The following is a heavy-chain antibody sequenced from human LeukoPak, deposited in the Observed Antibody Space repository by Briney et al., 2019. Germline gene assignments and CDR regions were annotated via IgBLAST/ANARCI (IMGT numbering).Heavy chain of an antibody. CDR3: ARDLTPEYSSNWPEGDY. CDR1: SGFAASGFTFSTFG. Sequence: GGSLRLSCAASGFAASGFTFSTFGMHWVRQAPGKGLEWVAVISYDGSNKYYADSVKGRFTISRDNSKNTLYLQMNSLRAEDTAVYYCARDLTPEYSSNWPEGDYWGQGTLVTVSS. D-gene: IGHD6-13*01. V-gene: IGHV3-30*19. CDR2: ISYDGSNK. J-gene: IGHJ4*02.